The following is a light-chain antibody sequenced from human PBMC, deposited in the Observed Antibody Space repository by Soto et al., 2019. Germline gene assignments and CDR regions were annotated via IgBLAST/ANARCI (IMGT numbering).Light chain of an antibody. CDR1: SSNIGAGFD. CDR2: VNT. V-gene: IGLV1-40*01. Sequence: QSALTQPPSVSGAPGQRVTISCTGSSSNIGAGFDVHWYQQFPGTAPKLLIYVNTNRPSGVPDRFSGSKSGTSASLAITGLQAEDEADYYCQSYDSSLRGEVFGGGTQLTVL. J-gene: IGLJ2*01. CDR3: QSYDSSLRGEV.